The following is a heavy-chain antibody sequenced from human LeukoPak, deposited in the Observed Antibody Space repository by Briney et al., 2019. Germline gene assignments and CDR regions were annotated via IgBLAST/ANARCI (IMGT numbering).Heavy chain of an antibody. CDR2: IYSGGNT. CDR1: GFTVSSNY. Sequence: PGGSLRLSCAASGFTVSSNYMSWVRQAPGKGLEWVSVIYSGGNTYYADSVKGRFTISRDNSKNTLSLQMNSLRAEDTAVYYCARVHVRGVSLPEHFRHWGQGTLVTVSS. J-gene: IGHJ1*01. CDR3: ARVHVRGVSLPEHFRH. V-gene: IGHV3-53*01. D-gene: IGHD3-10*02.